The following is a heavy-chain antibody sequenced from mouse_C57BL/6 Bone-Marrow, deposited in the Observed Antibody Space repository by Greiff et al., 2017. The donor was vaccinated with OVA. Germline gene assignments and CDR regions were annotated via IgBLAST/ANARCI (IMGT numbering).Heavy chain of an antibody. CDR1: GFTFSDYY. J-gene: IGHJ4*01. CDR2: INHDGSST. Sequence: EVKVVESEGGLVQPGSSMKLSCTASGFTFSDYYMAWVRQVPEKGLEWVANINHDGSSTYYLDSLKSRFILSRDNAKNILYLQMSSLKSEDTATYYCARDLRGGGSLYYAMDYWGQGTSVTVSS. D-gene: IGHD1-1*02. V-gene: IGHV5-16*01. CDR3: ARDLRGGGSLYYAMDY.